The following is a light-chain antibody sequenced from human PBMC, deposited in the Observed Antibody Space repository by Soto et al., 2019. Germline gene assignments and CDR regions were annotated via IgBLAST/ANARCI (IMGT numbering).Light chain of an antibody. CDR2: RND. CDR1: SSNIGGNI. Sequence: QSVLTQPPSASGTPGQRVTISCSGSSSNIGGNIVNWYQQLPGTAPKLLILRNDQRPSWVPDRFSGSKSGTSASLAISGLQSEDEANYYCAAWDDSLNGVVFGGGTKLTVL. J-gene: IGLJ2*01. V-gene: IGLV1-44*01. CDR3: AAWDDSLNGVV.